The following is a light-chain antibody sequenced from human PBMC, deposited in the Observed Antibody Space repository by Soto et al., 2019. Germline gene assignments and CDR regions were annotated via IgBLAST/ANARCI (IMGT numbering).Light chain of an antibody. Sequence: DIVMTQSPDSLAVSLGERATINCKSSQSVFFNSNNKNYLAWYQQKPGQPPKLLIYWASTRESGVPDRFSGSGYGTDFNLTISSLQAEDVAVYFCQQYYNLPPTFGQGTKVE. CDR3: QQYYNLPPT. J-gene: IGKJ1*01. CDR2: WAS. CDR1: QSVFFNSNNKNY. V-gene: IGKV4-1*01.